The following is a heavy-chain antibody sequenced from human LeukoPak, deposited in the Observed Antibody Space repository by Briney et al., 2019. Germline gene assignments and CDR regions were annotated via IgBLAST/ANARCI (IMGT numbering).Heavy chain of an antibody. CDR3: AAPKAGYSSGWYAFDI. CDR2: IYYSGST. V-gene: IGHV4-59*08. Sequence: NSSETLSLTCTVSGGSISSYYWSWIRQPPGKGLEWIGYIYYSGSTNYNPSLKSRVTISVDTSKNQFSLKLSSVTAADTAVYYCAAPKAGYSSGWYAFDIWGQGTMVTVSS. J-gene: IGHJ3*02. CDR1: GGSISSYY. D-gene: IGHD6-19*01.